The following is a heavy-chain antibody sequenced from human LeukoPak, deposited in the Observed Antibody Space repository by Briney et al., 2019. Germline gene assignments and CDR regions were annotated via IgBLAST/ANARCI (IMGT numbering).Heavy chain of an antibody. CDR1: DDSTSSSSYY. V-gene: IGHV4-39*01. CDR2: FYYSGYS. J-gene: IGHJ4*02. CDR3: ARRRIGTFFDN. D-gene: IGHD1-14*01. Sequence: KSSETLSLTCTVSDDSTSSSSYYWGWIRQPPGKGLEWIGSFYYSGYSYYNPSLQSRVTISVDTSKNQFSLKLSSVTAADTAVYYCARRRIGTFFDNWGQGTLVTVSS.